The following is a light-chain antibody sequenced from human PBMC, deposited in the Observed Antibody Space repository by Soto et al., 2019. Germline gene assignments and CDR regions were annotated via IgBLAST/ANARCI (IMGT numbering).Light chain of an antibody. J-gene: IGKJ2*01. CDR2: KAS. CDR1: ESISWY. V-gene: IGKV1-5*03. CDR3: QQYNSYSYT. Sequence: DIQMTQSPSTLSASVGDRVTITCRASESISWYLAWYQQKPGKAPKLLIYKASSLESGVPSRFTGSGSGTEFTLTISSLQPYDFATYYCQQYNSYSYTFGQGTKLEIK.